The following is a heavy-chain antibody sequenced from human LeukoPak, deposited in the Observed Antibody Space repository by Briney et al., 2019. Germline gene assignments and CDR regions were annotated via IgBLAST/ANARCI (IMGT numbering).Heavy chain of an antibody. V-gene: IGHV3-9*01. J-gene: IGHJ5*02. CDR2: ISWNSGSI. CDR3: ARVVAAQIHNWFDP. Sequence: GGSLRLSCAASGFTFDDYAMHWVRQAPGKGLEWVSGISWNSGSIGYADSVKGRFTISRDNAKNSLYLQMNSLRAEDTALYYCARVVAAQIHNWFDPWGQGTLVTVSS. CDR1: GFTFDDYA. D-gene: IGHD6-6*01.